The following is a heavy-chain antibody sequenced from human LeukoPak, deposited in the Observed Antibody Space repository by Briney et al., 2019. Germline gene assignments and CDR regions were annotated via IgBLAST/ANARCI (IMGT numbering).Heavy chain of an antibody. J-gene: IGHJ4*02. D-gene: IGHD6-13*01. CDR2: IYHSGST. CDR1: GYSISSGYY. CDR3: ARRGSSSWLFDY. Sequence: SQTLSLTCAVSGYSISSGYYWGWIRQPPGKGLEWIGNIYHSGSTYYNPSLKSRVTISVDTSKNQFSLKLSSVTAADTAVYYCARRGSSSWLFDYWGQGILVTVSS. V-gene: IGHV4-38-2*01.